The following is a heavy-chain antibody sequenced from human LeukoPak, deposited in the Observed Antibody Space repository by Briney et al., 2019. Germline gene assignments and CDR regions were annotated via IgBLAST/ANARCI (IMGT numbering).Heavy chain of an antibody. V-gene: IGHV3-74*01. Sequence: GGSLRLSCATSGLTFRTTWMHWVRQAPGKGLMWVSRMNGEGTTIDYADSVKGRFTVSRDYAKNTLFLEMNNLRTEDTALYFCATARNFRFEYWGQGSLVIVSA. CDR2: MNGEGTTI. CDR1: GLTFRTTW. D-gene: IGHD1-7*01. J-gene: IGHJ4*02. CDR3: ATARNFRFEY.